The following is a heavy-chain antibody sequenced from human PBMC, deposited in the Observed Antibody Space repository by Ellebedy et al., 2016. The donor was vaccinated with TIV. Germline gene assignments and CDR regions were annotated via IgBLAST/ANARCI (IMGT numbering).Heavy chain of an antibody. Sequence: PGGSLRLSCAASGFTFSTYPMNWVRQAPGKGLEWVSIISANGGTTYYADSVKGRFTIARDNSKNTRFLQMSSLRAEDTAVYFCARRSTDFAFDSWGQGTLVTVSS. V-gene: IGHV3-23*01. CDR2: ISANGGTT. CDR3: ARRSTDFAFDS. D-gene: IGHD3/OR15-3a*01. J-gene: IGHJ4*02. CDR1: GFTFSTYP.